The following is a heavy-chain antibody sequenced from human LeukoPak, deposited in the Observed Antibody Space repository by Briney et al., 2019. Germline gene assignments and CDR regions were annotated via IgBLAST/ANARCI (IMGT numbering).Heavy chain of an antibody. D-gene: IGHD2-2*01. Sequence: GGSLRLSCAASGFTFSSYAMSWVRQAPGKGLEWVSAISGSGGSTYYADSVKGRFTISRDNSKNTLYLQMNSLRAEDTAVYYCAKDLYVRAPRKVPAASFDYWGQGTLVTVSS. V-gene: IGHV3-23*01. CDR1: GFTFSSYA. J-gene: IGHJ4*02. CDR3: AKDLYVRAPRKVPAASFDY. CDR2: ISGSGGST.